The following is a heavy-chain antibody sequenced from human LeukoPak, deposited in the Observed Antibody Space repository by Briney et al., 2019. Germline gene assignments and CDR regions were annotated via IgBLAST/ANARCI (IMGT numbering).Heavy chain of an antibody. CDR1: GYTLTELS. J-gene: IGHJ4*02. Sequence: ASVKVSCKVSGYTLTELSMHWVPQAPGKGLEWRGGFDPEDGETIYAQKFQGRVTMTEDTSTVTAYMELSSLRSEDTAVYYCATEHSSGWTYDYWGQGTLVTVSS. D-gene: IGHD6-19*01. V-gene: IGHV1-24*01. CDR3: ATEHSSGWTYDY. CDR2: FDPEDGET.